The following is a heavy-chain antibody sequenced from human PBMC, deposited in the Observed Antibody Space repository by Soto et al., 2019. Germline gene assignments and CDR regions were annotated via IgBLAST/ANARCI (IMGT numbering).Heavy chain of an antibody. CDR1: GGPITSGGCS. CDR3: ARTMTTSGWFDP. CDR2: IYHSGGT. J-gene: IGHJ5*02. V-gene: IGHV4-30-2*01. Sequence: SETLSLTCAVSGGPITSGGCSWNWIRQPPGKGLEWIGYIYHSGGTYYNPSLKSRVTLSIDRTKKQFSLKLKSVTAADTAVYFCARTMTTSGWFDPWGQGTLVTVSS. D-gene: IGHD4-17*01.